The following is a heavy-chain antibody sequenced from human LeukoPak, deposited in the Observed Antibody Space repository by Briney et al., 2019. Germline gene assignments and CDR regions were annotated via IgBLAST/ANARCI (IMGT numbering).Heavy chain of an antibody. Sequence: PGRSLRLSCAASGSTFSTYGMHWVRQAPGKGLEWVAVIYYDGSKKYYADSVEGRFTISRDNSKNTLYLHMKSLRVEDTAVYYCARGPDGYNSHFDYWGQGTLVTVSS. CDR1: GSTFSTYG. J-gene: IGHJ4*02. D-gene: IGHD5-24*01. CDR3: ARGPDGYNSHFDY. V-gene: IGHV3-30*19. CDR2: IYYDGSKK.